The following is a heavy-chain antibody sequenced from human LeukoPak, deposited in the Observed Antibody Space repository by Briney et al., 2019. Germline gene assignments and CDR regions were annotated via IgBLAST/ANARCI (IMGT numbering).Heavy chain of an antibody. V-gene: IGHV3-21*01. CDR2: ISSSSSYI. CDR1: GFTFSSYS. D-gene: IGHD4/OR15-4a*01. CDR3: AREGALPDAFDI. J-gene: IGHJ3*02. Sequence: GGSLRLSCAASGFTFSSYSMNWVHQAPGKGLEWVSSISSSSSYIYYADSVKGRFTISRDNAKNSLYLQMNSLRAEDTAVYYCAREGALPDAFDIWGQGTMVTVSS.